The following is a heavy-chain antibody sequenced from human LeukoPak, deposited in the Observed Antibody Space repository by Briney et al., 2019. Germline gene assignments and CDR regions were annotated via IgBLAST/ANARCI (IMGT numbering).Heavy chain of an antibody. V-gene: IGHV1-18*01. CDR1: GYTFTSYG. Sequence: ASVKVSCKCSGYTFTSYGISWVRQAPGQGLEWIGWISTNTGYTNYAQRLLGRITMTTDTSTRTAYMELRSLISDDTAVYYCVRDQTHYNWNHWYFDLWGRGTLISVSS. CDR3: VRDQTHYNWNHWYFDL. D-gene: IGHD1-20*01. J-gene: IGHJ2*01. CDR2: ISTNTGYT.